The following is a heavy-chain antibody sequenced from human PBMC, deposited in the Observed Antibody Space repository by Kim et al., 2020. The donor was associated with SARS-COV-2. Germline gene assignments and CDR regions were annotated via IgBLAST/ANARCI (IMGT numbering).Heavy chain of an antibody. J-gene: IGHJ2*01. Sequence: SETLSLTCTVSGDSITSGSYYWGWIRQPPGKGLEWIGSIHYGGTTYYNPSLKSRVTISVDTSVNQFSLTLRSLTAADTALYYCARVPPTPGDRGYFDRWG. V-gene: IGHV4-39*01. CDR1: GDSITSGSYY. CDR3: ARVPPTPGDRGYFDR. CDR2: IHYGGTT. D-gene: IGHD4-4*01.